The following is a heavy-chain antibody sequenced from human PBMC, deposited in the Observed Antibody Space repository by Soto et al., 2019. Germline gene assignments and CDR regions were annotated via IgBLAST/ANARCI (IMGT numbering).Heavy chain of an antibody. CDR2: IFSSGST. CDR1: GDSISSFY. V-gene: IGHV4-59*01. J-gene: IGHJ4*02. D-gene: IGHD2-2*01. Sequence: TSEPLSLPCTVSGDSISSFYWTWIRKPTGKGLEWVGYIFSSGSTNYNPSLKSRVTISVDTSENQFSLKLTSVTAADTAVYYCARVGYCSSTPCWPIGYFEYWGQGTLVTV. CDR3: ARVGYCSSTPCWPIGYFEY.